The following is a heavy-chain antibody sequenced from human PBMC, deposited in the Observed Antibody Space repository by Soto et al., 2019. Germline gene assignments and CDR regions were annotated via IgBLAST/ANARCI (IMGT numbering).Heavy chain of an antibody. CDR1: GFTFSGYA. CDR3: AKGRGAPPLFDY. J-gene: IGHJ4*02. D-gene: IGHD2-15*01. V-gene: IGHV3-23*01. Sequence: EVQLSESGGGLVQPGGSLRLSCAASGFTFSGYAMTWVRQAPGKGLQWVSGISGSGGSTYHADSVKGRFTISRDNTKNTLYLQMGSLRVDDTGVYYCAKGRGAPPLFDYWGQGTLVTVSS. CDR2: ISGSGGST.